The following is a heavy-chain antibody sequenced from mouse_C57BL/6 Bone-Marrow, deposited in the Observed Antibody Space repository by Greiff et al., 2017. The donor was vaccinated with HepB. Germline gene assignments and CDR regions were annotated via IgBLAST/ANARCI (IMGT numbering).Heavy chain of an antibody. D-gene: IGHD1-1*01. V-gene: IGHV1-15*01. CDR2: IDPETGGT. Sequence: VQLQQSGAELVRPGASVTLSCKASGYTFTDYEMHWVKQTPVHGLEWIGAIDPETGGTAYNQKFKGKAILTADKSSSTAYMELRSLTSDDSAVYYWTRGGGNLIPYPYAMDYWGQGTSVTVSS. J-gene: IGHJ4*01. CDR1: GYTFTDYE. CDR3: TRGGGNLIPYPYAMDY.